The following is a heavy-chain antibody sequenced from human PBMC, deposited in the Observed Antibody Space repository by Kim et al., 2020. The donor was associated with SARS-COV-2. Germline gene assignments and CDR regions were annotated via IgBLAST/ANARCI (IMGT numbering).Heavy chain of an antibody. D-gene: IGHD3-10*01. CDR1: GYTFTSYG. J-gene: IGHJ6*02. CDR2: ISAYNGNT. V-gene: IGHV1-18*01. Sequence: ASVKVSCKASGYTFTSYGISWVRQVPGQGLEWMGWISAYNGNTNYAQKLQGRVTMTTDTSTSTAYMELRSLRSDDTAVYYCARGPESYGSGSYSLNLIYYYYYGMDVWGQGTTVTVSS. CDR3: ARGPESYGSGSYSLNLIYYYYYGMDV.